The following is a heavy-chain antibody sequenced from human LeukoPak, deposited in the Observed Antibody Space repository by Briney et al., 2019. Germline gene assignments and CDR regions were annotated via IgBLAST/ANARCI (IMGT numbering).Heavy chain of an antibody. CDR2: INWNGGST. J-gene: IGHJ4*02. CDR1: GFTFDDYG. CDR3: ARDRAYNYLFDY. D-gene: IGHD5-24*01. Sequence: GGSLRLSCAASGFTFDDYGMSWVRQAPGKGLEWVSGINWNGGSTGYADSVKGRFTISRDNAKNSLYMQMNSLRAEDTALYYCARDRAYNYLFDYWGQGTLVTVSS. V-gene: IGHV3-20*04.